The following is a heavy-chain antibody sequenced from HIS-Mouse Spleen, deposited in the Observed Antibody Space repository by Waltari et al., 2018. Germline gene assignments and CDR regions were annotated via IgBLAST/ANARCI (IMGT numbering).Heavy chain of an antibody. Sequence: QVQLVESGGGVVQPGRSLRLSCAASGFTFSRYGMHWVRQAPGKGLEWVAVISYDGSNKYYADSVKGRFTIYRDNSKNTLYLQMNSLRAEDTAVYYCAKDKHHACDYWGQGTLVTVS. CDR2: ISYDGSNK. J-gene: IGHJ4*02. V-gene: IGHV3-30*18. CDR3: AKDKHHACDY. CDR1: GFTFSRYG.